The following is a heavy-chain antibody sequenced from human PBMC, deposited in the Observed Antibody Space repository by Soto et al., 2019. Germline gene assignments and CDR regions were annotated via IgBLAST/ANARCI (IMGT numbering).Heavy chain of an antibody. D-gene: IGHD2-8*01. CDR3: ARGVNEDA. CDR1: GFSVGGNH. Sequence: EVKFVESGGGLMSPGGSLRLSCAASGFSVGGNHLSWVRQAPGKGLEWVAVIHTSGDAYYTDSVKGRFTISRDNSKNMVYLQMNSLRVGDTAMYFCARGVNEDAWGQGTLVTVSS. J-gene: IGHJ5*02. V-gene: IGHV3-53*01. CDR2: IHTSGDA.